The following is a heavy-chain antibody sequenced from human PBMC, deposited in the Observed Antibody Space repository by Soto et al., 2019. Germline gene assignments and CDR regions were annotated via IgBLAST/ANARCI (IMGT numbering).Heavy chain of an antibody. Sequence: QLQLQESGPGLVKPSETLSLTCTVSGGSISSSTYYWGWIRQPPGKGLEWIGMIYYSGSAYYNPSRNSRVTLSIDRSKNQFSLGLSSVTATDTAVYYCAGHGVVYGDCASYYYYGMDVWGRGTTVTVSS. V-gene: IGHV4-39*01. CDR3: AGHGVVYGDCASYYYYGMDV. CDR2: IYYSGSA. D-gene: IGHD4-17*01. CDR1: GGSISSSTYY. J-gene: IGHJ6*02.